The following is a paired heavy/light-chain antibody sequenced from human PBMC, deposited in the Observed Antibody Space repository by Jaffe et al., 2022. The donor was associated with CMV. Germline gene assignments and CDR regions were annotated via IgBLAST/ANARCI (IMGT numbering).Light chain of an antibody. V-gene: IGLV3-9*01. CDR2: RDN. J-gene: IGLJ2*01. Sequence: SYELTQPLSVSVALGQTARITCAGNNIGRKNVHWYHQKPGQAPVLVIYRDNNRPSGVPERFSGSKSENTATLTISGAQAGDEADYYCHVWDGGVVIFGGGTQVTVL. CDR3: HVWDGGVVI. CDR1: NIGRKN.
Heavy chain of an antibody. CDR3: ARTGAYGPFDGFDP. D-gene: IGHD4-17*01. J-gene: IGHJ5*02. CDR2: IHHSGAP. V-gene: IGHV4-34*02. CDR1: GASLSDYY. Sequence: QVQLQQRGAGLLKPSETLSLTCDVHGASLSDYYWSWIRQSPGKGLEWLGEIHHSGAPKYNPALRSRVSISEDTSKNQFSLTLTSVTAADTAVYYCARTGAYGPFDGFDPWGRGVLVTVSS.